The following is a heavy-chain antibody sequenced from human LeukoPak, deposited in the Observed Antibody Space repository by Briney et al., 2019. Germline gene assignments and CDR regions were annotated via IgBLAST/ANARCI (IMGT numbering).Heavy chain of an antibody. CDR3: ARAPRRNYCSGGSCYPFDY. J-gene: IGHJ4*02. CDR1: GGSFSGYY. Sequence: PSETLSLTCAVYGGSFSGYYWSWIRQPPGKGLEWIGEINHSGSTNYNPSLKSRVTVSVDTSKNQFSLKLSSVTAADTAVYYCARAPRRNYCSGGSCYPFDYWGQGTLVTVSS. D-gene: IGHD2-15*01. V-gene: IGHV4-34*01. CDR2: INHSGST.